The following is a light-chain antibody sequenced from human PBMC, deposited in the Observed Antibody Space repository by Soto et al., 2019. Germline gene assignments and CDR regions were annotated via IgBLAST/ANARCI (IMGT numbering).Light chain of an antibody. CDR1: RSIANY. J-gene: IGKJ1*01. CDR3: QQYDNLPLT. CDR2: DAS. V-gene: IGKV1-33*01. Sequence: DIQMTQSPSSLSASVGDRVTITCRASRSIANYLHWYQQKPGKAPKLLIYDASNLETGVPSRFSGSGSGTDFTFTISSLQPEDIATYYCQQYDNLPLTFGQGAKVDIK.